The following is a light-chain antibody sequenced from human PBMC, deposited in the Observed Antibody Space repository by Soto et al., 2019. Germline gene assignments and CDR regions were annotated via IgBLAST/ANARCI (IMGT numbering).Light chain of an antibody. CDR2: DAS. CDR1: QSISSW. Sequence: TPINQSPSTLSASVGDRVTITCRASQSISSWLAWYQQKPGKAPKVLIYDASNLEYGVPSRFSGSGFGTEFILTISSLQPDDCATYWCHHYGGRWTFGQGAKVDI. V-gene: IGKV1-5*01. CDR3: HHYGGRWT. J-gene: IGKJ1*01.